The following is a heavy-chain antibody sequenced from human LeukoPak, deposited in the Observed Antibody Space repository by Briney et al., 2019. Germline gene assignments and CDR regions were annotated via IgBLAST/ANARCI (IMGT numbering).Heavy chain of an antibody. D-gene: IGHD2-2*01. V-gene: IGHV4-34*01. J-gene: IGHJ4*02. CDR2: INHSGST. Sequence: SETLSLTCAVYGGSFSGYYWSWIRQPPGKGLEWIGEINHSGSTNYNPSLKSRVTISVDTSKNQFSLKLSSVTAADTAVYYCARGFYCSSTSCSGSYYFDYWGQGTLVTVSS. CDR1: GGSFSGYY. CDR3: ARGFYCSSTSCSGSYYFDY.